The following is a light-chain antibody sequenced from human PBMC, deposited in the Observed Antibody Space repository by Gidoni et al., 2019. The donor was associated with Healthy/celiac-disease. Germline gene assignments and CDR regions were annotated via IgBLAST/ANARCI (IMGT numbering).Light chain of an antibody. J-gene: IGKJ1*01. CDR1: QSVLYSSNNKNY. V-gene: IGKV4-1*01. CDR2: WAS. Sequence: DIVMTKPPDSLAVSLGERATINCKSSQSVLYSSNNKNYLAWYQQKPGQPPKLLIYWASTRESGVPDRFSGSGSGTDFTLTISSLQAEDVAVYYCQQYYSTPPTFGQGTKVEIK. CDR3: QQYYSTPPT.